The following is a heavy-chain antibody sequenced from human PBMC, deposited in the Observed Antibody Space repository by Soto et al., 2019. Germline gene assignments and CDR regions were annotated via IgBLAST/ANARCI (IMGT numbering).Heavy chain of an antibody. Sequence: SVKVSCKASGYTFTSYAISWVRQAPGQGLEWMGGIIPIFGTANYAQKFQGRVTITADGSTSTAYMELSSLRSEDTAVYYCARGLRITIFGVVIPDDAFDIWGQGTMVTVSS. J-gene: IGHJ3*02. V-gene: IGHV1-69*13. CDR3: ARGLRITIFGVVIPDDAFDI. CDR2: IIPIFGTA. D-gene: IGHD3-3*01. CDR1: GYTFTSYA.